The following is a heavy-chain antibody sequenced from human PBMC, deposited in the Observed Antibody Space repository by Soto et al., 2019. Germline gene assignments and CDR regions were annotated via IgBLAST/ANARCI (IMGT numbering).Heavy chain of an antibody. CDR3: AKDVIGDYYDSSGIDY. J-gene: IGHJ4*02. CDR2: ISWNSGSI. D-gene: IGHD3-22*01. V-gene: IGHV3-9*01. CDR1: GFTFDDYA. Sequence: EVPLVESGGGLVQPGRSLRLSCAASGFTFDDYAMHWVRQAPGKGLEWVSGISWNSGSIGYADSVKGRFTISRDNAKNSLYLQMNSLRAEDTALYYCAKDVIGDYYDSSGIDYWGQGTLVTVSS.